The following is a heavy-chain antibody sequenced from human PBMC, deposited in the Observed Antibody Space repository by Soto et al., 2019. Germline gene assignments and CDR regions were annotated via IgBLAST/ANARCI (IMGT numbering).Heavy chain of an antibody. Sequence: QVQLVQSGAEVKKPGASVKVSCKASGYTFTGYYMHWVRQAPGQGLEWMGWINPNSGGTNYAQKFQGWVTMTRDTYMSPADMELGRLRSDDTAVYYCARSKEGYSSSWYPGWFDPWGQGTLVTVSS. V-gene: IGHV1-2*04. CDR2: INPNSGGT. CDR1: GYTFTGYY. D-gene: IGHD6-13*01. CDR3: ARSKEGYSSSWYPGWFDP. J-gene: IGHJ5*02.